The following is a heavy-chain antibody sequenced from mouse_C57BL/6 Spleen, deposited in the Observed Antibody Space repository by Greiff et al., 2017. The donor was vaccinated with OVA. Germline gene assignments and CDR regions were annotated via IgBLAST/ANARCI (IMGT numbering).Heavy chain of an antibody. CDR1: GFSLTSYG. V-gene: IGHV2-2*01. D-gene: IGHD2-14*01. J-gene: IGHJ3*01. CDR2: TWSGGST. CDR3: ARRNLLGTGFAY. Sequence: VQLQQSGPGLVQPSQSLSITCTVSGFSLTSYGVHWVRQSPGKGLEWLGVTWSGGSTDYNAAFISRLSISKDNSKSQVFFKMNSLQADDTAIYYCARRNLLGTGFAYWGQGTLVTVSA.